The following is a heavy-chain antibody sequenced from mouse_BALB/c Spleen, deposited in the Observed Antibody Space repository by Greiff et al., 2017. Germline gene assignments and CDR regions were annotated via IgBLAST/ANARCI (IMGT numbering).Heavy chain of an antibody. CDR3: ATLGSPAWFAY. V-gene: IGHV3-2*02. Sequence: VQLKESGPGLVKPSQSLSLTCTVTGYSITSDYAWNWIRQFPGNKLEWMGYISYSGSTSYNPSLKSRISITRDTSKNQFFLQLNSVTTEDTATYYCATLGSPAWFAYWGQGTLVTVSA. J-gene: IGHJ3*01. D-gene: IGHD1-1*01. CDR2: ISYSGST. CDR1: GYSITSDYA.